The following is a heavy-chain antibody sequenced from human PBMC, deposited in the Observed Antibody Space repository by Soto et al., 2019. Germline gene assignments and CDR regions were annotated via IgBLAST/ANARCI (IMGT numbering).Heavy chain of an antibody. V-gene: IGHV4-39*01. CDR2: IHYSRGT. CDR3: ARLNAAAGKNFDY. J-gene: IGHJ4*02. CDR1: GDSISSPGHF. D-gene: IGHD6-13*01. Sequence: SETLSLTCIVSGDSISSPGHFWDWIRQPPGKGLEWIGNIHYSRGTYYNPSLKSRVTMSVDTSKNQFSLKLSSVTAADTAVYYCARLNAAAGKNFDYWGQGTLVTVSS.